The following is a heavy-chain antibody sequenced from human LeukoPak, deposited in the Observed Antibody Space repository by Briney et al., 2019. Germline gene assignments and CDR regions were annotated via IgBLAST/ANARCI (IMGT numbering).Heavy chain of an antibody. J-gene: IGHJ4*02. CDR2: MYYSGST. V-gene: IGHV4-59*08. CDR3: ARSRDGYMSAYYFDY. CDR1: GISISNYY. D-gene: IGHD5-24*01. Sequence: PSETPSLTCSVSGISISNYYWSWIRQPPGEGLEWIGYMYYSGSTNYNPSLKSRVTISIDTSKNQFSLKLTSVTAADTAVYYCARSRDGYMSAYYFDYWGQGTLVTVSS.